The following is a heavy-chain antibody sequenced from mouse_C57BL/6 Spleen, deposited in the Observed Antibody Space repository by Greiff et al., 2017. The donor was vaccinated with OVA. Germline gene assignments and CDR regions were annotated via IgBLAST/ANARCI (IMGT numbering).Heavy chain of an antibody. D-gene: IGHD3-2*02. CDR3: AKGETAQAFDY. J-gene: IGHJ2*01. Sequence: QVQLQQPGAELVKPGASVKLSCKASGYTFTSYWMQWVKQRPGQGLEWIGEIDPSDSYTNYNQKFKGKATLTVDTSSSTAYMPLSSLTSEDSAVYYCAKGETAQAFDYWGQGTTLTVSS. CDR2: IDPSDSYT. CDR1: GYTFTSYW. V-gene: IGHV1-50*01.